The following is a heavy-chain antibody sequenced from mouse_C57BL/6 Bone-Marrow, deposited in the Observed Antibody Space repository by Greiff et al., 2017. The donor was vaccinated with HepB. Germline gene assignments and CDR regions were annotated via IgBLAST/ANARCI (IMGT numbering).Heavy chain of an antibody. CDR1: GYSITSDY. CDR2: ISYSGST. Sequence: VHVKQSGPGLAKPSQTLSLTCSVTGYSITSDYWNWIRKFPGNKLEYMGYISYSGSTYYNPSLKSRISITRDTSKNQYYLQLNSVTTEDTATYYCARYLYYGSSYWAMDYWGQGTSVTVSS. D-gene: IGHD1-1*01. J-gene: IGHJ4*01. V-gene: IGHV3-8*01. CDR3: ARYLYYGSSYWAMDY.